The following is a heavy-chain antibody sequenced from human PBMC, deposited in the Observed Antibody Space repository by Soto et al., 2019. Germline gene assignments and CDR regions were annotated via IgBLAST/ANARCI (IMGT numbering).Heavy chain of an antibody. CDR3: GRPRAVAGLFYFDY. D-gene: IGHD6-19*01. CDR2: IYPGDSDT. CDR1: GYTFTNYW. V-gene: IGHV5-51*01. Sequence: PVEPLKISCKGAGYTFTNYWIGRVRQMPGKGLEWMGIIYPGDSDTRYSPSFQGQVTISAHKSISTAYLQWSSLKASDTAMYYCGRPRAVAGLFYFDYWGHGILVTVSS. J-gene: IGHJ4*01.